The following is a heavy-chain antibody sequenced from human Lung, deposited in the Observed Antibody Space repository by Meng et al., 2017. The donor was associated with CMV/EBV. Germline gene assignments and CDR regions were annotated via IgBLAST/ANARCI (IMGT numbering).Heavy chain of an antibody. D-gene: IGHD6-6*01. CDR1: GYTFTDNY. J-gene: IGHJ4*02. CDR2: INSNSGGT. Sequence: ASXXVSXKASGYTFTDNYIYWVRQAPGQGLEWMGWINSNSGGTNYAQQFQGRVTMTRDTSTSTAFMDLSRLRSDDRAVYYCARVSTPGRPRSHFDSWGQGTLVTVSS. CDR3: ARVSTPGRPRSHFDS. V-gene: IGHV1-2*02.